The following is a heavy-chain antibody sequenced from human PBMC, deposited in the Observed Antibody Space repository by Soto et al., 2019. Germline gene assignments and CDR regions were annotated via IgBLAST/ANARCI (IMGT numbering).Heavy chain of an antibody. CDR3: TKDLGYSYGYY. CDR1: GFTFSTYW. J-gene: IGHJ4*02. Sequence: PGGSLRLSCVASGFTFSTYWMHWVRQTPGEGLVWVSHTDSDGTFTTYADSVKGRFTISRDDSKSIAYLQMDSLKTEDTAMYYCTKDLGYSYGYYWGQGTLVTVSS. V-gene: IGHV3-74*01. CDR2: TDSDGTFT. D-gene: IGHD5-18*01.